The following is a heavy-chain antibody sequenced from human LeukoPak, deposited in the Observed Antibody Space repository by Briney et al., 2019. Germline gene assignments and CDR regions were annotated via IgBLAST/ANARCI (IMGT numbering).Heavy chain of an antibody. V-gene: IGHV4-30-4*01. CDR1: GGSISSGDYY. J-gene: IGHJ6*02. Sequence: SQTLSLTCTVSGGSISSGDYYWSWIRQPPGTGLEWIGYIYYSGSTYYNPSLKGRVTISVDTSKNQFSLKLSSVTAADTAVYYCARDPGGGMDVWGQGTTVTVSS. CDR3: ARDPGGGMDV. CDR2: IYYSGST. D-gene: IGHD3-16*01.